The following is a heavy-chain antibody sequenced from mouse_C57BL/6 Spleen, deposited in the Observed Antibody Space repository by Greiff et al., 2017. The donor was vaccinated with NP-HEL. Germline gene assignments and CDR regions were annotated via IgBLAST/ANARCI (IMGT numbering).Heavy chain of an antibody. J-gene: IGHJ4*01. CDR1: GYTFTSYW. CDR3: ARSLGYYAMDY. V-gene: IGHV1-52*01. D-gene: IGHD3-1*01. CDR2: IDPSDSET. Sequence: QVQLQQPGAELVRPGSSVKLSCKASGYTFTSYWMHWVKQRPIQGLEWIGNIDPSDSETHYNQKFKDKATLTVDKSSSTAYMQLSSLTSEDSAVYYCARSLGYYAMDYWGQGTSVTVSS.